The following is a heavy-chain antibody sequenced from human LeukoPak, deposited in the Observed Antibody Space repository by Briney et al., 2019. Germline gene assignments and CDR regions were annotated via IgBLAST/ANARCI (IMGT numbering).Heavy chain of an antibody. CDR1: GFSFGSFA. V-gene: IGHV3-7*01. J-gene: IGHJ4*02. CDR2: INQDGSET. CDR3: ARDGFVGAADY. D-gene: IGHD6-13*01. Sequence: AGGSLRLSCAASGFSFGSFAMSWVRQAPGKGLEWVANINQDGSETHYVDSVKGRFTTSRDNAKNSLFLQMNSLRVEDTAVFYCARDGFVGAADYWGQGTLVTVSS.